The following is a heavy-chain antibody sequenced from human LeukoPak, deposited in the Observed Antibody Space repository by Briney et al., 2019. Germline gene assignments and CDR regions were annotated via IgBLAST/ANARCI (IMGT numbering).Heavy chain of an antibody. CDR1: GFTVSSNY. CDR3: AKVVDGYWYFDL. Sequence: AGGSLRLSCAASGFTVSSNYMSWVRQAPGKGLEWVSAISASGGSTYYADSVKGRFTISRDNSKNTLYLQMNSLRAEDTALYYCAKVVDGYWYFDLWGRGTLVTVSS. J-gene: IGHJ2*01. V-gene: IGHV3-23*01. CDR2: ISASGGST. D-gene: IGHD2-8*01.